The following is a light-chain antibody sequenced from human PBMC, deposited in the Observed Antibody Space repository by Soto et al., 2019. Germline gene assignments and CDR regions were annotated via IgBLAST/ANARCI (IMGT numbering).Light chain of an antibody. CDR1: QTISSW. Sequence: DIQMTQSPSTLSGSVGDRVTITCRASQTISSWLAWYQQKPGKAPKLLIYKASTLKSGVPSRFSGSGSGTEFTLTISSLQPEDFATYYCQQLKSYTEWTFGQGTKVDIK. CDR3: QQLKSYTEWT. CDR2: KAS. V-gene: IGKV1-5*03. J-gene: IGKJ1*01.